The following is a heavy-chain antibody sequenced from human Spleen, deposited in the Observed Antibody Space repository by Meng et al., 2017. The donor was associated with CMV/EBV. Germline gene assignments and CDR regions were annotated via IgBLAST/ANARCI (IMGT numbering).Heavy chain of an antibody. J-gene: IGHJ4*02. Sequence: VSCKTSGSIFTKYYLHWIRQAPGQGPEWIGVIDPNIGSTVYAQKFQGRITVTRDTSTGTLYMEMSSLRSEDTAFYYCARLGPGTKDYWGQRTLVTVSS. CDR2: IDPNIGST. CDR3: ARLGPGTKDY. V-gene: IGHV1-46*01. D-gene: IGHD1-7*01. CDR1: GSIFTKYY.